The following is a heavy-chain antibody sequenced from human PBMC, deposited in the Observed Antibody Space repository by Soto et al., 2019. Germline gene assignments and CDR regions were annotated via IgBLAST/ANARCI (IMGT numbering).Heavy chain of an antibody. D-gene: IGHD3-3*01. Sequence: EVQLMESGGGLVQPGRSLRLSCAASGFTFDDYAMHWVRQAPGKGLEWVSGISWNSGSIGYADSVKGRFTISRDNAKNSLYLQKNSMRDEDTALYYCAKGGGGLLYPTYNWFDPWGQGTLVTVSS. CDR1: GFTFDDYA. CDR3: AKGGGGLLYPTYNWFDP. V-gene: IGHV3-9*01. CDR2: ISWNSGSI. J-gene: IGHJ5*02.